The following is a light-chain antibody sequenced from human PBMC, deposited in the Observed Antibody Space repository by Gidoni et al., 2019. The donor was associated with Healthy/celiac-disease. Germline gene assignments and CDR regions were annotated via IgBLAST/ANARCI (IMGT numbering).Light chain of an antibody. Sequence: DIQMTQSPSSLSASVGDRVTITCQASQDISNYLNWYQQKPGTAPKLLIYDASNLETGVPSRFSGSGSGTDFTFTISSLQPEDIATYYCQQYDNLPIFGGGTKVEIK. CDR1: QDISNY. J-gene: IGKJ4*01. CDR2: DAS. CDR3: QQYDNLPI. V-gene: IGKV1-33*01.